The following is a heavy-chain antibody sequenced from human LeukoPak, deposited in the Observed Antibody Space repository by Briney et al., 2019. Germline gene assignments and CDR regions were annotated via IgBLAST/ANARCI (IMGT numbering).Heavy chain of an antibody. V-gene: IGHV4-4*09. CDR2: IYTSGST. J-gene: IGHJ6*03. D-gene: IGHD3-3*01. CDR1: GGSISSYY. CDR3: ARSLNNEAPYYDFWSGYYHYYYYMDV. Sequence: SETLSLTCTVSGGSISSYYWSWIRQPPGKGLEWIGYIYTSGSTNYNPSLKSRVTISVDTSKNQFSLKLSSVTAADTAVYYCARSLNNEAPYYDFWSGYYHYYYYMDVWGKGTTVTVSS.